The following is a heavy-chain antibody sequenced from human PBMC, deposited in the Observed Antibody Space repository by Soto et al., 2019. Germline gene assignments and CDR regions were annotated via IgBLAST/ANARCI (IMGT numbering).Heavy chain of an antibody. CDR2: MNDFGRT. V-gene: IGHV4-59*01. D-gene: IGHD2-8*01. J-gene: IGHJ5*02. CDR1: GASSSSYY. Sequence: QVQLQESGPGLVKSSETLSLTCTVSGASSSSYYWSWIRQPPGKGLEWIGYMNDFGRTIYNPSLKSRVTISLDTSKTQFSLKLTSVIAAETAVYYCARSFCRDAVRCNWFDPWGQGTLVTVSS. CDR3: ARSFCRDAVRCNWFDP.